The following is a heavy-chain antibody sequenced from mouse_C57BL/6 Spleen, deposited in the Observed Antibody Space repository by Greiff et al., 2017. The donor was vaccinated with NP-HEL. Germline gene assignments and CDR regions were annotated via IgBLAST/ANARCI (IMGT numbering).Heavy chain of an antibody. V-gene: IGHV3-6*01. CDR2: ISYDGSN. D-gene: IGHD3-3*01. J-gene: IGHJ2*01. CDR1: GYSITSGYY. Sequence: EVQLKESGPGLVKPSQSLSLTCSVTGYSITSGYYWNWIRQFPGNKLEWMGYISYDGSNNYNPSLKNRISITRDTSKNQFFLKLNSVTTEDTATYYCARGDSDYFDYWGQGTTLTVSS. CDR3: ARGDSDYFDY.